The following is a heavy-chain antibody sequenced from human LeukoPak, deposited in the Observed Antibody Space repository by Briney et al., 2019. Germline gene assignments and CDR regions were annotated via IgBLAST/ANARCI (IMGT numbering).Heavy chain of an antibody. CDR3: ARSVDYDILTGYRTYYFDY. J-gene: IGHJ4*02. D-gene: IGHD3-9*01. Sequence: PSVNVSCKASLYTFTSYGISGVRHAPGQGLEWMGWISAYNGNTNYAQKLQGSVTMTTDTSTRTAYMELRSLRSDDTAVYYCARSVDYDILTGYRTYYFDYWGQGTLVTVSS. CDR1: LYTFTSYG. CDR2: ISAYNGNT. V-gene: IGHV1-18*01.